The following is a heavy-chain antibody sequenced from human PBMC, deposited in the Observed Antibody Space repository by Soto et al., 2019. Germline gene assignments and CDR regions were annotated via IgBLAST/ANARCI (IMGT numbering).Heavy chain of an antibody. Sequence: QVQLVQSGAEVKKPGSSVKVSCKASGGTFSSYAISWVRQAPGQGLEWMGGIIPIFGTANYAQKFQGRFTITADESTSTAYMELSSLRSEDTAVYYCARERGAVGATRGYYFDYWGQGTLVTVSS. D-gene: IGHD1-26*01. CDR3: ARERGAVGATRGYYFDY. CDR2: IIPIFGTA. CDR1: GGTFSSYA. J-gene: IGHJ4*02. V-gene: IGHV1-69*01.